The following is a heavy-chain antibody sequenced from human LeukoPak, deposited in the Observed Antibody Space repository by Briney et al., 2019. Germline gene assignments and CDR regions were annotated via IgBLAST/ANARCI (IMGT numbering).Heavy chain of an antibody. CDR3: ARDHVVGLAPFDP. J-gene: IGHJ5*02. V-gene: IGHV1-3*04. CDR1: GYTFTDYA. Sequence: ASVKVSCRASGYTFTDYAMHWVRQAPGERLEWMGWINTGKGNTKYSQKFQGRVTITMDTSASTAYMELSSLRSEDTAVYYCARDHVVGLAPFDPWGQGTLVTVSS. D-gene: IGHD2-15*01. CDR2: INTGKGNT.